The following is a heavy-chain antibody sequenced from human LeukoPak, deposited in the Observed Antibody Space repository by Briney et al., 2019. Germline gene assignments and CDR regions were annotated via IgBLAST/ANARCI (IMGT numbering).Heavy chain of an antibody. Sequence: SETLSLTCAVSGGSINSGDYYWSWIRQPPGKGLEWIGYIYSSGGTYYNPSLKSRVAIFVDPSKKRFSLTLNSVTAPDAAAHYCARVSGSNGVGSYFFGSWGQGSWSASPQ. CDR3: ARVSGSNGVGSYFFGS. CDR2: IYSSGGT. V-gene: IGHV4-30-4*08. J-gene: IGHJ5*02. D-gene: IGHD3-10*01. CDR1: GGSINSGDYY.